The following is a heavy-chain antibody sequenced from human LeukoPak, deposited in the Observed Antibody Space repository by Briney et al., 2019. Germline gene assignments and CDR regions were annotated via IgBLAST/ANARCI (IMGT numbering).Heavy chain of an antibody. CDR1: GGSISSGGYY. Sequence: SETLSLTCTVSGGSISSGGYYWSWIRQHPGKGLEWIGEINHSGSTNYNPSLKSRVTISVDTSKNQFSLKLSSVTAADTAVYYCAREGSSWSNDAFDIWGQGTMVTVSS. CDR2: INHSGST. D-gene: IGHD6-13*01. CDR3: AREGSSWSNDAFDI. V-gene: IGHV4-39*07. J-gene: IGHJ3*02.